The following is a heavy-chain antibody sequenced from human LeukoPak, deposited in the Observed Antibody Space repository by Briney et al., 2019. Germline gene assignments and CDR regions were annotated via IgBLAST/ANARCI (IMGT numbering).Heavy chain of an antibody. CDR3: ARRRWQHSYNTFDI. D-gene: IGHD5-24*01. V-gene: IGHV4-4*07. J-gene: IGHJ3*02. Sequence: SETLSLTCTVSGGSISSYYWSWIRQPAGKGLEWIGRIYTSGSTNYNPSLKSRVTMSVDTSKNQFSLKLNSVTAADTAVYYCARRRWQHSYNTFDIWGQGTMVTVSS. CDR2: IYTSGST. CDR1: GGSISSYY.